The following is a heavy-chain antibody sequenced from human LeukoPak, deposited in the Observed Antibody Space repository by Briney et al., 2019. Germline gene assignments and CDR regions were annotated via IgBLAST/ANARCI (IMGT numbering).Heavy chain of an antibody. Sequence: ASVKVSCKASGYTFTGYYMHWVRQAPGQGLEWMGWINPNSGGTNYAQKFQGRVTMTRDTSIGTAYMELSRLRSDDTAVYYCARAALRLFDYYYYYMDVWGKGTTVTVSS. V-gene: IGHV1-2*02. CDR1: GYTFTGYY. CDR3: ARAALRLFDYYYYYMDV. D-gene: IGHD3-16*01. CDR2: INPNSGGT. J-gene: IGHJ6*03.